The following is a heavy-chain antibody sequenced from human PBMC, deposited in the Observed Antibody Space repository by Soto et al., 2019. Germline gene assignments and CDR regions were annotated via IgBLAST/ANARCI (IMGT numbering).Heavy chain of an antibody. D-gene: IGHD2-2*01. CDR3: ARGGSFDIVVVPAANATRYYGLDV. J-gene: IGHJ6*02. CDR1: GYTFTGYY. CDR2: INPNSGGT. V-gene: IGHV1-2*04. Sequence: ASVKVSCKASGYTFTGYYMHWVRQAPGQGLEWMGWINPNSGGTNYAQKFQGWVTMTRDTSISTAYMELSRLRSDDTAVYYCARGGSFDIVVVPAANATRYYGLDVWGQGTTVPVSS.